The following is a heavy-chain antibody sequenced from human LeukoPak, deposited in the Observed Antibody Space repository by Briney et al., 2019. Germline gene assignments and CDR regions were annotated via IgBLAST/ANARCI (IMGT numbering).Heavy chain of an antibody. J-gene: IGHJ5*02. D-gene: IGHD2-2*02. CDR1: GYTFTCYY. CDR2: INPNSGGT. Sequence: ASVKVSCKASGYTFTCYYMHWVRQAPGQGLEWMGWINPNSGGTNYAQKFQGWVTMTRDTSISTAYMELSRLRSDDTAVYYCARSGYCSSTSCYTPYNWFDPWGQGTLVTVSS. V-gene: IGHV1-2*04. CDR3: ARSGYCSSTSCYTPYNWFDP.